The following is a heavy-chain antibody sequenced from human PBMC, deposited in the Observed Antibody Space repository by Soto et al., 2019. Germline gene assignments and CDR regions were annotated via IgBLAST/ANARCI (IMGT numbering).Heavy chain of an antibody. CDR3: ARDRGSSSLRYYYYYGMDV. Sequence: ESGGGVVQPGRSLRLSCAASGFTFSSYAMHWVRQAPGKGLEWVAVISYDGSNKYYADSVKGRFTISRDNSKNTLYLQMNSLRAEDTDVYYCARDRGSSSLRYYYYYGMDVWGQGTTVTVSS. V-gene: IGHV3-30-3*01. D-gene: IGHD6-6*01. J-gene: IGHJ6*02. CDR1: GFTFSSYA. CDR2: ISYDGSNK.